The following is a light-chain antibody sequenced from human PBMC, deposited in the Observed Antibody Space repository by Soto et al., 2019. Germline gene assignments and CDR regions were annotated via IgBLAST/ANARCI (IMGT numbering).Light chain of an antibody. CDR3: QQYGTSST. CDR2: EAS. Sequence: EIVLTQSPGTLSLSPGERATLSCRASQTVRSDYLAWYRQSPGQPPRLLLFEASNRAPGIPDRFSGSGSGTDFTITIRRLEPEDFAVYYCQQYGTSSTFGQGTKVDIK. J-gene: IGKJ1*01. V-gene: IGKV3-20*01. CDR1: QTVRSDY.